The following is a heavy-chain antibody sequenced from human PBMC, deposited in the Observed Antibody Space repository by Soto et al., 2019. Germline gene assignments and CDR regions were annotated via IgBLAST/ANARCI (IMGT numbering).Heavy chain of an antibody. CDR1: GGSISSYY. D-gene: IGHD4-4*01. J-gene: IGHJ6*03. CDR3: ASRTTGIYYYYYMDV. V-gene: IGHV4-59*05. CDR2: IYYSGST. Sequence: PSETLSLTCTVSGGSISSYYGTWIRKPPGKGLEWIGGIYYSGSTYYNPSLKSRVTTSVDTSKNQFSLKLSSVTAADTAVYYCASRTTGIYYYYYMDVWGKGTTVTVSS.